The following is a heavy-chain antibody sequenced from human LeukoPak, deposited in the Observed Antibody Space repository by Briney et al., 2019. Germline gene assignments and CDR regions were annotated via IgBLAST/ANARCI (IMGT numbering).Heavy chain of an antibody. D-gene: IGHD3-10*01. V-gene: IGHV3-15*01. Sequence: GGSLRLSCAASGFTFSNAWMSWVRQAPGKGLEWVGRIKSKTDGGTTDYAAPVKGRFTISRDDSKNTLYLQMNSLKTEDTAVYYCTTTYRIWFGELLYQDYWGQGTLVTVSS. CDR1: GFTFSNAW. CDR3: TTTYRIWFGELLYQDY. J-gene: IGHJ4*02. CDR2: IKSKTDGGTT.